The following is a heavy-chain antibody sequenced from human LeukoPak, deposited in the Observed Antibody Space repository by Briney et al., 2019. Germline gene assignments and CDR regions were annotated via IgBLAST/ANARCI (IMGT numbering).Heavy chain of an antibody. J-gene: IGHJ6*02. D-gene: IGHD6-6*01. CDR3: ASNLNSSSSYYYYGMDV. CDR2: INPSGGST. CDR1: GYTFTSYY. Sequence: ASVKVSCKASGYTFTSYYMHWVRQAPGQGLEWIGIINPSGGSTSYAQKFQGRVTMTRDTSTSTVYMELSSLRSEDTAVYYCASNLNSSSSYYYYGMDVWGQGTTVTVSS. V-gene: IGHV1-46*01.